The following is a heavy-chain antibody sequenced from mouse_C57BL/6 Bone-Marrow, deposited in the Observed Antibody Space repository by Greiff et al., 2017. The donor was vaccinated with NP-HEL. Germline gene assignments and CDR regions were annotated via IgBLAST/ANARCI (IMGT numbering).Heavy chain of an antibody. CDR2: ISSGGSYT. V-gene: IGHV5-6*01. CDR3: ARLGGYAWFAY. CDR1: GFTFSSYG. Sequence: EVNLVESGGDLVKPGGSLKLSCAASGFTFSSYGMSWVRQTPDKRLAWVATISSGGSYTYYPDSVKGRFTISRDNAKNTLYLQMSSLKSEDTAMYYCARLGGYAWFAYWGQGTLVTVSA. J-gene: IGHJ3*01. D-gene: IGHD1-1*02.